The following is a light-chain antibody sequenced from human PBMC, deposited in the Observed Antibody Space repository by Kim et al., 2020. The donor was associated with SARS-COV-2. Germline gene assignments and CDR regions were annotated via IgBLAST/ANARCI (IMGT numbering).Light chain of an antibody. CDR3: SSYATIAIVV. CDR2: DVF. J-gene: IGLJ1*01. V-gene: IGLV2-14*03. CDR1: RSDIGAYDF. Sequence: GQSITICCSGTRSDIGAYDFVSWYQQHPGKAPRLIIYDVFKRPLGVSNRFSASKSANTASLIISGLQTEDEGDYYCSSYATIAIVVFGPGTKVTVL.